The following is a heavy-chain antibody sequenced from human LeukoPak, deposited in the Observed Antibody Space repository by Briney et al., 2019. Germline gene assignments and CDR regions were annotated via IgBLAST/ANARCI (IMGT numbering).Heavy chain of an antibody. D-gene: IGHD3-3*01. CDR1: GYTFTSYD. CDR2: MNPNSGNT. V-gene: IGHV1-8*01. Sequence: ASVEVSCKASGYTFTSYDINWVRQATGQGLEWMGWMNPNSGNTGYAQKFQGRVTMTRNTSISTAYMELSSLRSEDTAVYYCARGLTIFGVVIIGAFDIWGQGTMVTVSS. J-gene: IGHJ3*02. CDR3: ARGLTIFGVVIIGAFDI.